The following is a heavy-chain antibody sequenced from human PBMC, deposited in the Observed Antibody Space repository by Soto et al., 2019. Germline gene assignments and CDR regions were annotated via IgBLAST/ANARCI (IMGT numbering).Heavy chain of an antibody. Sequence: SETLSLTCTVSGVYISNYYWAWIRQPPGKGLEWIGHAYHSGSTSYSPSLKSRVTMSVDPSKNQFSLRLNSVTAADTAVYYCARTYCSFCDCYPRRNWFDFWGQGTLVIVSA. V-gene: IGHV4-59*01. CDR1: GVYISNYY. CDR2: AYHSGST. D-gene: IGHD2-15*01. J-gene: IGHJ5*01. CDR3: ARTYCSFCDCYPRRNWFDF.